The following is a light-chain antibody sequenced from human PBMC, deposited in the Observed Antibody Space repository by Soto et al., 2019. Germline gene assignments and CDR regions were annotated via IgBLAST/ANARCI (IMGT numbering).Light chain of an antibody. CDR1: QSVRSN. Sequence: EIVMTQSPATLAVSPGERAALSCRASQSVRSNFAWYQQKPGQAPRRLIYGASSRASGTPARLSGSGSGTELTLSISSLQSGDRAVDYCQQYNNWTYTFGLGTKLEIK. V-gene: IGKV3-15*01. CDR3: QQYNNWTYT. CDR2: GAS. J-gene: IGKJ2*01.